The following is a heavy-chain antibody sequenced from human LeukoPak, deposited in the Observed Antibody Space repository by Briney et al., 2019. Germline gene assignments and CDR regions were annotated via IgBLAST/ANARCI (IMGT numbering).Heavy chain of an antibody. CDR3: ARVAGSSPDYFDY. CDR2: IIPIFGTA. CDR1: GGTFSSYA. D-gene: IGHD6-6*01. J-gene: IGHJ4*02. Sequence: SVKVSCKASGGTFSSYAISWVRQAPGQGLEWMGGIIPIFGTASYAQKFQGRVTITADESTSTAYMELSSLRSEDTAVYYCARVAGSSPDYFDYWGQGTLVTVSS. V-gene: IGHV1-69*13.